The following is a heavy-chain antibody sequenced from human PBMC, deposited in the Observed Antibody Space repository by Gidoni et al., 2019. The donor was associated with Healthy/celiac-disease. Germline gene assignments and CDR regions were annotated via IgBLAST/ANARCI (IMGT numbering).Heavy chain of an antibody. CDR1: GFTFSSYS. V-gene: IGHV3-48*02. Sequence: EVQLVESGGGLVQPGGSLRLSCAASGFTFSSYSMNWVRQAPGKGLEWVSYISSSSSTIYYADSVKGRFTISRDNAKNSLYLQMNSLRDEDTAVYYCARVGSTSSDYYYYGMDVWGQGTTVTVSS. CDR3: ARVGSTSSDYYYYGMDV. D-gene: IGHD2-2*01. CDR2: ISSSSSTI. J-gene: IGHJ6*02.